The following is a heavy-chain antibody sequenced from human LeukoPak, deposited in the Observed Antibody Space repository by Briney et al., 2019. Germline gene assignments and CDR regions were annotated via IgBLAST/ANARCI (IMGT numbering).Heavy chain of an antibody. Sequence: GGSLRLSCAASGFTFDDYAMHWVRQAPGKGLEWVSLISGDGGSTSYADSVKGRFTISRDNSKNSLYLQMNSLRTEDTALYYCAKLEGSGSYSRDDYWGQGTLVTVSS. CDR3: AKLEGSGSYSRDDY. J-gene: IGHJ4*02. D-gene: IGHD1-26*01. V-gene: IGHV3-43*02. CDR1: GFTFDDYA. CDR2: ISGDGGST.